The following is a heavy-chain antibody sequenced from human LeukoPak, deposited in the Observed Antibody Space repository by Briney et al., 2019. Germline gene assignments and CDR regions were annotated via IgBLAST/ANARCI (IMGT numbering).Heavy chain of an antibody. CDR3: ARGGWGSFDY. J-gene: IGHJ4*02. V-gene: IGHV4-59*01. CDR1: GGSISTYY. Sequence: SETLSLTCTVSGGSISTYYWSWIRQPPGKGLEWIGYISYIGSTKYNPSLKSRVTISLDTSKNQFSLKLISVTAADTAVYYCARGGWGSFDYWGQGTLVTVSS. CDR2: ISYIGST. D-gene: IGHD1-26*01.